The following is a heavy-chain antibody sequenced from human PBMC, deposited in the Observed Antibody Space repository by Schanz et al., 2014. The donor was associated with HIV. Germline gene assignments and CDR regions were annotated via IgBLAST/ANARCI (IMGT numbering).Heavy chain of an antibody. D-gene: IGHD3-3*01. CDR3: AREDWSLPD. Sequence: EVQLVESGGHLVQPGRSLRLSCAASGFTFTDYAMHWVRQVPGKGLEWVAGISWHGYTVGYADSVKGRFTISRDNGRNSVFLQMTSLRADDTAVYYCAREDWSLPDWGQGTLVTVSS. J-gene: IGHJ4*02. CDR2: ISWHGYTV. CDR1: GFTFTDYA. V-gene: IGHV3-9*01.